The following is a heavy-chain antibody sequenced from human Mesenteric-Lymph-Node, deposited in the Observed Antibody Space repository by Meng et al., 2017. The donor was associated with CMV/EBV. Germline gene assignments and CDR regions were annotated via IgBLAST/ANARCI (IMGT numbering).Heavy chain of an antibody. Sequence: GESLKISCAASGFTFSTYSMNWVRQAPGKGLEWVSSISSSSSYIYYADSVKGRFTISRDNAKNTLYLQMNSLRAEDTSVYYCARGGAAAGKLDYWGQGTLVTVSS. CDR3: ARGGAAAGKLDY. CDR1: GFTFSTYS. V-gene: IGHV3-21*01. D-gene: IGHD6-13*01. CDR2: ISSSSSYI. J-gene: IGHJ4*02.